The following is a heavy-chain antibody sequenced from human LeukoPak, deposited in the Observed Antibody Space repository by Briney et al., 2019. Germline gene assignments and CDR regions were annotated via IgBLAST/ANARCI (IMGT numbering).Heavy chain of an antibody. V-gene: IGHV1-24*01. J-gene: IGHJ6*02. Sequence: ASVKVSCKVSGYTLTELSMHWVRQAPGKGLEWMGGFDPEDGETIHAQKFQGRVTMTEDTSTDTAYMELSSLRSEDTAVYYCATASGVGDHRPGDYYYYGMDVWGQGTTVTVSS. CDR3: ATASGVGDHRPGDYYYYGMDV. CDR2: FDPEDGET. D-gene: IGHD1-26*01. CDR1: GYTLTELS.